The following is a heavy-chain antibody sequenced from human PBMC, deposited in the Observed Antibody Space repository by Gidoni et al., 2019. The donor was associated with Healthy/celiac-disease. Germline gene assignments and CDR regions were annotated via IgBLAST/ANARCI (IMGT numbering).Heavy chain of an antibody. Sequence: QVQLQQWGAGLLKPSETLSLTCAVYGGSFSGYYWSWIRQPPGKGLEWIGEINHSGSTNYNPSLKSRVTISLDTSKNQFSLKLSSVSAADTAVYYCARHSRYCSGGSCSPLGYWCQGTLVTVSS. CDR3: ARHSRYCSGGSCSPLGY. D-gene: IGHD2-15*01. CDR1: GGSFSGYY. V-gene: IGHV4-34*01. CDR2: INHSGST. J-gene: IGHJ4*02.